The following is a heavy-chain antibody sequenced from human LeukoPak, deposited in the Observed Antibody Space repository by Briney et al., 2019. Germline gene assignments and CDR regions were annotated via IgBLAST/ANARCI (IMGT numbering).Heavy chain of an antibody. V-gene: IGHV3-48*01. CDR1: GFTFSSYS. D-gene: IGHD4-17*01. CDR3: AKALTTVTFDAFDI. J-gene: IGHJ3*02. Sequence: GGSLRLSCAASGFTFSSYSMNWVRQAPGKGLEWVSYISSSSSTIYYADSVKGRFTISRDNAKNSLYLQMNSLRAEDTAVYYCAKALTTVTFDAFDIWGQGTMVTVSS. CDR2: ISSSSSTI.